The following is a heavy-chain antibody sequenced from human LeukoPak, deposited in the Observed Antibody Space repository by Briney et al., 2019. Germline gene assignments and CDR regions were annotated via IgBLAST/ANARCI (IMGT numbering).Heavy chain of an antibody. D-gene: IGHD3-10*01. CDR3: ARLDYYGSGSYFDY. V-gene: IGHV3-48*03. CDR1: GFTFSSYE. CDR2: ISSSGSTI. Sequence: VGSLRLSCAASGFTFSSYEMNWVRQAPGKGLEWVSSISSSGSTIYYADSVKGRFTISRDNARNSLYLHMNSLRAEDTAVYYCARLDYYGSGSYFDYWGQGTLVTVSS. J-gene: IGHJ4*02.